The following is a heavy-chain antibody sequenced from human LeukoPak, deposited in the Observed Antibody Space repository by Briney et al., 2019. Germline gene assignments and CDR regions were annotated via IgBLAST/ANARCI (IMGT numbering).Heavy chain of an antibody. CDR3: ARGPPYYDILKD. CDR2: ISAYNGNT. D-gene: IGHD3-9*01. Sequence: GASVKVSRKASGYTFTSYGINWVRQAPGQGLEWMGWISAYNGNTKYIQKLQGRVTMTTDTSTNTAYMELRGLRSDDTAVYYCARGPPYYDILKDWGQGTLVTVSS. CDR1: GYTFTSYG. J-gene: IGHJ4*02. V-gene: IGHV1-18*01.